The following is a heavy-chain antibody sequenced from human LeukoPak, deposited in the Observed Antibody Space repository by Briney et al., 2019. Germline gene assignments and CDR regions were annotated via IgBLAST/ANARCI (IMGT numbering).Heavy chain of an antibody. CDR3: ARGNYGIDV. J-gene: IGHJ6*02. CDR1: GFSFRSFW. CDR2: INADGSAT. Sequence: GGSLRLSCAASGFSFRSFWMYWVRQAPGKWLEWVSRINADGSATSSADAVKGRFTISRDNAKNTLYLQLNSLRAEDTAVYYCARGNYGIDVWGQGTTVIVSS. V-gene: IGHV3-74*01.